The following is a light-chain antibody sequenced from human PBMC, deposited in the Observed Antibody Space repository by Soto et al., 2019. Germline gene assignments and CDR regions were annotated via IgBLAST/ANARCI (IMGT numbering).Light chain of an antibody. V-gene: IGKV3-11*01. CDR1: QSVSSY. CDR3: QQRSNWPLT. J-gene: IGKJ4*01. Sequence: EIVLTQSPSTLSLSPWERSTLSCRASQSVSSYLAWYQQKPGQAPRLLIYDASNRATGIPARFSGSGSGTDFTLTISSLEPEGFAVYYCQQRSNWPLTFGGGTKVDIK. CDR2: DAS.